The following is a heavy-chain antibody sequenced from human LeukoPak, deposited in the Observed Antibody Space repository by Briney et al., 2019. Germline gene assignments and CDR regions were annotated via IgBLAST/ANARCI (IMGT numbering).Heavy chain of an antibody. CDR1: GESFSGYS. Sequence: SETLSLTCVVYGESFSGYSWSWIRQPPGKGLEWIGEINQRRNTNYNPSLKSRVPISIDTSKNQFSLKLSSVTAADTAVYYCARHGWHAWYFDLWGRGTLVTVSS. V-gene: IGHV4-34*01. CDR3: ARHGWHAWYFDL. D-gene: IGHD6-19*01. J-gene: IGHJ2*01. CDR2: INQRRNT.